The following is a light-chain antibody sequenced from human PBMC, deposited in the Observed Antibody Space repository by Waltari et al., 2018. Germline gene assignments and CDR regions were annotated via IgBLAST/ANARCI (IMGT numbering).Light chain of an antibody. Sequence: SYVLNQPPSVSVAPGKTARISCGGTSLGTKTVHWYQQKPGQAPVLVIHYDSGRPSGIPERFAGSTSGNMATLTIKWVEAGDEAEYFCQVWDFTQGVFGGGTKLTVL. V-gene: IGLV3-21*04. CDR3: QVWDFTQGV. CDR1: SLGTKT. CDR2: YDS. J-gene: IGLJ3*02.